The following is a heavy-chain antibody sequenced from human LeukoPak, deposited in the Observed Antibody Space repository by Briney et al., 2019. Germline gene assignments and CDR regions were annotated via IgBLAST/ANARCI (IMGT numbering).Heavy chain of an antibody. D-gene: IGHD4-23*01. CDR2: ISSSSSTI. V-gene: IGHV3-48*01. CDR3: ARVGGGNSPPVDY. J-gene: IGHJ4*02. Sequence: GGSLRLSCAASGFTFSSYSMNWVRQAPGKGLEWVSYISSSSSTIYYADSVKGRFTISRGNAKNSLYLQMNSLRAEDTAVYYCARVGGGNSPPVDYWGQGTLVTVSS. CDR1: GFTFSSYS.